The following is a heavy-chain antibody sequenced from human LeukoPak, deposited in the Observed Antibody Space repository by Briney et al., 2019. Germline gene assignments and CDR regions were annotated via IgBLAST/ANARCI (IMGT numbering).Heavy chain of an antibody. Sequence: ASVKVSCKAYGYTFISNYLNWVRQAPGQGLEWVGIINPSGGSPSYAQKFQGRVTMTRDMSTSTVYMTLSSLKSEDTAVYYCARGGQVAPQPGNWFDPWGQGTLVLVSS. CDR3: ARGGQVAPQPGNWFDP. J-gene: IGHJ5*02. D-gene: IGHD2-2*01. V-gene: IGHV1-46*01. CDR1: GYTFISNY. CDR2: INPSGGSP.